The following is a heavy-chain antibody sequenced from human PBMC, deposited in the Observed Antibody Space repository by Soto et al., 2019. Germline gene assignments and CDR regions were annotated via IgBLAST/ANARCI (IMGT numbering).Heavy chain of an antibody. CDR3: ARDGIPNYDILTGYPPDFDI. CDR1: GGSISSGDYY. CDR2: IYYSGST. J-gene: IGHJ3*02. D-gene: IGHD3-9*01. Sequence: SETLSLTCTVSGGSISSGDYYWSWIRQPPGKGLEWIGYIYYSGSTYYNPSLKSRVTISVDTSKNQFSLKLSSVTAADTAVYYCARDGIPNYDILTGYPPDFDIWGQGTMVTVSS. V-gene: IGHV4-30-4*01.